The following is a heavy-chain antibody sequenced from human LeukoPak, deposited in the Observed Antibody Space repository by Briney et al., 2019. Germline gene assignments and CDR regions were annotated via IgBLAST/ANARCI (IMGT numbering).Heavy chain of an antibody. CDR3: ARDLKLDGSSGYYAFDI. CDR1: GGSISSYY. CDR2: IYYSGSS. V-gene: IGHV4-59*01. Sequence: PSGALSLTCTVSGGSISSYYWSWIRQPPGKGLEWIGYIYYSGSSNYNPSLKSRVTISLDTSKNQFSLKMSSVTAADTAVYYCARDLKLDGSSGYYAFDIWGQGTMVTVSS. J-gene: IGHJ3*02. D-gene: IGHD3-22*01.